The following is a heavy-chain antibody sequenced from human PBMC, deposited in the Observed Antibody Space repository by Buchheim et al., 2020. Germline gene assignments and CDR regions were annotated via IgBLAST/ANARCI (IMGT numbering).Heavy chain of an antibody. Sequence: EVQLLESGGGLVQPGGSLRLSCAASGFTFSSYAMTWVRQAPGKGLEWVSGISAGAFSTFYADSVKGRFTISRDNSKNTLYLQMNSPRAEDTAAYYCAKSTRSQFSTSSLNYWGQGTL. J-gene: IGHJ4*02. CDR1: GFTFSSYA. CDR2: ISAGAFST. D-gene: IGHD6-6*01. V-gene: IGHV3-23*01. CDR3: AKSTRSQFSTSSLNY.